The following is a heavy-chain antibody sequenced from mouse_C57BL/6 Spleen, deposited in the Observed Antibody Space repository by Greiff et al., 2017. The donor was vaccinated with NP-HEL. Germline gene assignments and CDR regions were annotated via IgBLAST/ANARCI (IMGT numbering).Heavy chain of an antibody. CDR1: GYTFTSYW. Sequence: QVQLQQSGAELVKPGASVKMSCKASGYTFTSYWITWVKQRPGQGLEWIGDIYPGSGSTNYNEKFKSKATLTVDTSSSTAYMQLSSLTSADSAVYYCARRNGYYAMDYWGQGTSVTVSS. D-gene: IGHD1-2*01. CDR2: IYPGSGST. V-gene: IGHV1-55*01. J-gene: IGHJ4*01. CDR3: ARRNGYYAMDY.